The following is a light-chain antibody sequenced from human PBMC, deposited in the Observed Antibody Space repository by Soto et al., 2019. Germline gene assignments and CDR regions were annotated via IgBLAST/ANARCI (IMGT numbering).Light chain of an antibody. Sequence: QSALTQPASVSGSPGQSITISCTGTSSDVGAYNYVSWYQQHPGKAPKLIIYDVSNRPSGISNRFSGSKSANTASLTISGLQTEDEADYFCTSYTTSSTLYVFGTGTRSPS. CDR2: DVS. CDR3: TSYTTSSTLYV. J-gene: IGLJ1*01. V-gene: IGLV2-14*01. CDR1: SSDVGAYNY.